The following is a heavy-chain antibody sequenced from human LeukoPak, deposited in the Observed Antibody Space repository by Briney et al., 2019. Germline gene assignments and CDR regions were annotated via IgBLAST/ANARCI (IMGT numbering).Heavy chain of an antibody. CDR3: ARHEDRNWYFDH. V-gene: IGHV3-33*01. D-gene: IGHD1-1*01. Sequence: GGSLRLSCAASGFTFSNYGMHWVRQAPGKGLEWMAVIWYDGSNKYYADSVKGRFTISRDNSKNTLYLQMNSLRAEDTAVYYCARHEDRNWYFDHWGQGTLVTVSS. J-gene: IGHJ4*02. CDR2: IWYDGSNK. CDR1: GFTFSNYG.